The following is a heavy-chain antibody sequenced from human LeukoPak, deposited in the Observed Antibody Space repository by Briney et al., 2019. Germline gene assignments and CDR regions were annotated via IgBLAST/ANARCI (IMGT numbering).Heavy chain of an antibody. CDR1: GGSISSYY. J-gene: IGHJ4*02. Sequence: SETLSLTCTVSGGSISSYYWSWIRQPPGKGPEWIGYIYYSGSTNYNPSLKSRVTISVDTSKNQFSLKLSSVTAADTAVYYCARMSSGYYPNFDYWGQGTLVTVSS. CDR3: ARMSSGYYPNFDY. CDR2: IYYSGST. D-gene: IGHD3-22*01. V-gene: IGHV4-59*01.